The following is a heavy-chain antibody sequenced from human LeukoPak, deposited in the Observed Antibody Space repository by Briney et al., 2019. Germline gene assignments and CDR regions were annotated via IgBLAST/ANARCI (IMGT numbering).Heavy chain of an antibody. V-gene: IGHV5-51*01. CDR2: IYPGDSDT. D-gene: IGHD4-17*01. CDR3: ARRIYGDYSDY. CDR1: GYSITSYW. Sequence: GESLKISCKGSGYSITSYWMGWVRQMLGKGLEWMGIIYPGDSDTRCSPSFQGQVTIAAVKSISSAYRQWSSLKASDTAMYYCARRIYGDYSDYWGQGPLVTVSS. J-gene: IGHJ4*02.